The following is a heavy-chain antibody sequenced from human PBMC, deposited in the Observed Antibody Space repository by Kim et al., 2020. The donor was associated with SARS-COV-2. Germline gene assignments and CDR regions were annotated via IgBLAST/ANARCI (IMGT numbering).Heavy chain of an antibody. V-gene: IGHV1-18*01. Sequence: ASVKVSCKASGYTFTSYGISWVRQAPGQGLEWMGWISAYNGNTNYAQKLQGRVTMTTDTSTSTAYMELRSLRSDDTAVYYCARESEERGYCSGGSCFTDPYYYYGMDVWGQGTTVTVSS. CDR2: ISAYNGNT. D-gene: IGHD2-15*01. J-gene: IGHJ6*02. CDR3: ARESEERGYCSGGSCFTDPYYYYGMDV. CDR1: GYTFTSYG.